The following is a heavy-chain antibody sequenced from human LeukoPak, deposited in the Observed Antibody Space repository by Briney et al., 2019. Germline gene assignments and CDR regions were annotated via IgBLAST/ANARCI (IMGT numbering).Heavy chain of an antibody. V-gene: IGHV4-59*08. CDR1: GGSISSYY. CDR3: ARRIRNYYYMDV. J-gene: IGHJ6*03. D-gene: IGHD2-15*01. Sequence: SETLSLTCNVSGGSISSYYWSWIRQPPGKGLEWIGYIYYSGSTNYNPSLKSRVTISVDTSKNQFSLKLSSVTAADTAVYYCARRIRNYYYMDVWGKGTTVTVSS. CDR2: IYYSGST.